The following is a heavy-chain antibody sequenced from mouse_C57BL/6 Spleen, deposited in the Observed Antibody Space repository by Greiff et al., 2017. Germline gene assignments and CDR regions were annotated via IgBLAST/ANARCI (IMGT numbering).Heavy chain of an antibody. CDR3: ARVRTAQASYYAMDY. J-gene: IGHJ4*01. CDR1: GYAFSSYW. D-gene: IGHD3-2*02. CDR2: IYPGDGDT. V-gene: IGHV1-80*01. Sequence: VKLQQSGAELVKPGASVKISCKASGYAFSSYWMNWVKQRPGKGLEWIGQIYPGDGDTNYNGKFKGKATLTADKSSSTAYMQLSSLTSEDSAVYFCARVRTAQASYYAMDYWGQGTSVTVSS.